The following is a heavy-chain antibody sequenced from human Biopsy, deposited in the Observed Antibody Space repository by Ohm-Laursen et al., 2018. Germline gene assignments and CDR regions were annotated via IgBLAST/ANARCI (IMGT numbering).Heavy chain of an antibody. CDR2: IYYSGTT. D-gene: IGHD3-16*01. J-gene: IGHJ4*02. CDR1: GGSVSSGGFY. Sequence: TLSLTCTVSGGSVSSGGFYWSWIRQHSGKGLEWIGYIYYSGTTYYNPSLKSLVTISVDTSKNQFSLKLNSVTAADTALYYCTRAGGGKIYGLWGQGTLVTVSS. CDR3: TRAGGGKIYGL. V-gene: IGHV4-31*01.